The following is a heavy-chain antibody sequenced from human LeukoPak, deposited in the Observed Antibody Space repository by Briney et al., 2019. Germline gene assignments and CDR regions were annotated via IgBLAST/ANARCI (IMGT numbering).Heavy chain of an antibody. CDR3: ARDRPEHYYDSSGPFDP. CDR2: IYYSGST. V-gene: IGHV4-59*12. D-gene: IGHD3-22*01. CDR1: GGSISSYY. J-gene: IGHJ5*02. Sequence: SETLSLTCTVSGGSISSYYWSWIRQPPGKGLEWIGYIYYSGSTNYNPSLKSRVTISVDTSKNQFSLKLSSVTAADTAVYYCARDRPEHYYDSSGPFDPWGQGTLVTVSS.